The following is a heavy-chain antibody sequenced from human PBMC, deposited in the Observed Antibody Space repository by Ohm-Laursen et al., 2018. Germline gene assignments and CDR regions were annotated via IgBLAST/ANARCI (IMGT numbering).Heavy chain of an antibody. V-gene: IGHV1-18*01. J-gene: IGHJ4*02. D-gene: IGHD2-21*02. Sequence: ASVKVSCKASGGTFSSYAISWVRQALGQGLEWVGWISTYNGYTNYAQNLQGRVTMTTDTSTSTAYMELRSLRSDDTAVYYCASGVTRANFDYWGQGTLVTVSS. CDR1: GGTFSSYA. CDR2: ISTYNGYT. CDR3: ASGVTRANFDY.